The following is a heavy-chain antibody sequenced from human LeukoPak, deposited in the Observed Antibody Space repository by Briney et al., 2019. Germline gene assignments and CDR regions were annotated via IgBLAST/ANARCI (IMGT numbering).Heavy chain of an antibody. CDR2: VSQSGGA. CDR1: GGSFSGYH. J-gene: IGHJ3*02. D-gene: IGHD4-23*01. CDR3: AGSYGGNAVGPFDI. V-gene: IGHV4-34*01. Sequence: SETLSLTCAVSGGSFSGYHCSWIRQTPGKGLEWIGEVSQSGGASYNPSLKSRVTISVETSKNHFSLKLTSATAADTAMYYCAGSYGGNAVGPFDIWGQGTMVTVPS.